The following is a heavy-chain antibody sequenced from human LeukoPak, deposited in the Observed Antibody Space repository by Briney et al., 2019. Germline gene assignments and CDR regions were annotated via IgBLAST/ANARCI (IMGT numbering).Heavy chain of an antibody. CDR1: GLSVSGNY. Sequence: GGSLRLSCAASGLSVSGNYMSWVRQPPGKGPEWVSVLDVGGSTYYADSVKGRFTISRDKSKNTLYLQINSLRAEDTTVYYCARGENSGGSLRSPFDIWGRGTMVTVSS. CDR3: ARGENSGGSLRSPFDI. J-gene: IGHJ3*02. D-gene: IGHD2-15*01. CDR2: LDVGGST. V-gene: IGHV3-53*01.